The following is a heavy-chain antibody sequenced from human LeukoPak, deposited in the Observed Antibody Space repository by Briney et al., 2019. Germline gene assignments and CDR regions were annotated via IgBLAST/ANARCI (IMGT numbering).Heavy chain of an antibody. J-gene: IGHJ5*02. V-gene: IGHV4-59*01. CDR2: IYYSGST. D-gene: IGHD2-2*02. CDR1: GGSISSYY. Sequence: SETLSLTCTVSGGSISSYYWSWIRQPPGKGLEWIGYIYYSGSTNYNPSLKSRVTISVDTSKNQFSLKLSSVTAADTAVYYCARVSWVVVPAAIRSTTVWFDPWGQGTLVTVSS. CDR3: ARVSWVVVPAAIRSTTVWFDP.